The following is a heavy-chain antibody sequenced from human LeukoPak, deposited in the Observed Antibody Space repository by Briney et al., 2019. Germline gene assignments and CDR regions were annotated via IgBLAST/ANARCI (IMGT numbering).Heavy chain of an antibody. Sequence: GGSLRLSCAASGFTFSSYSMNWVRQAPGKGLEWVSSISSSSSYIYYADSVKGRFTISRDNAKKSLYLQMNSLRAEDTAVYYCARDAHDYGDHSVGAFDIWGQGTMVTVSS. CDR3: ARDAHDYGDHSVGAFDI. J-gene: IGHJ3*02. CDR1: GFTFSSYS. CDR2: ISSSSSYI. V-gene: IGHV3-21*01. D-gene: IGHD4-17*01.